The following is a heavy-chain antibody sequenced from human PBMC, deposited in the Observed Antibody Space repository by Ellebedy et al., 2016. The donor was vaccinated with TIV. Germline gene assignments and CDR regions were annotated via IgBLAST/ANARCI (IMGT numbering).Heavy chain of an antibody. V-gene: IGHV3-66*01. J-gene: IGHJ4*02. D-gene: IGHD1-1*01. CDR2: IYSTGDT. CDR1: GFTVSNNY. Sequence: PGGFLRLSCAASGFTVSNNYMRWVRQAPGKGLEWVSLIYSTGDTHYADFVKGRFTISRDNSKNTLYLQMNSLRVEDTAVYYCARDGGTARTAPPDYWGQGTLVTVSS. CDR3: ARDGGTARTAPPDY.